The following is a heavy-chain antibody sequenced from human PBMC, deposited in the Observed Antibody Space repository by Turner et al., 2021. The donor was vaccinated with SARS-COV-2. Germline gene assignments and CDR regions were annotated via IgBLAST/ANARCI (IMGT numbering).Heavy chain of an antibody. CDR1: GFTFSSYA. CDR2: INGDGTST. V-gene: IGHV3-74*01. CDR3: ARDDPLGGMDV. J-gene: IGHJ6*02. Sequence: EVQLVESGGGLVQPGGSLRLSCAASGFTFSSYAMHWVRQAPGKGLVWVARINGDGTSTSYADSEKGRFTISRDKAKNTLYVQMSSLRAEDTAVYYCARDDPLGGMDVWGQGTTVTVSS.